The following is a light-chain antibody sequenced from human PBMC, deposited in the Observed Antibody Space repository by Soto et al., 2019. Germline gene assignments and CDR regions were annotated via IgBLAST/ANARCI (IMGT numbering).Light chain of an antibody. J-gene: IGKJ3*01. CDR3: QQYDLALT. V-gene: IGKV3-15*01. CDR1: QSVSAN. Sequence: EIVMTQSPATLSVSPGERATLSCRASQSVSANLAWYQQKPGQAPRLLIYDASTRATGIPARFSGSGSGTDFTLTISSLQSEDFAVYYCQQYDLALTFGPGTRVDI. CDR2: DAS.